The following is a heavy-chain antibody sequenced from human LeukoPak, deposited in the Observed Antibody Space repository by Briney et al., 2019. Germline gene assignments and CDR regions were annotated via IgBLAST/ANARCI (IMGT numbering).Heavy chain of an antibody. Sequence: GGSLRLSCAASGFTFSNYATSWVRQAPGKGLEWVSGISGSGGTTYYADSVKGRFTISRDNSKNTLYLQMNSLRAEDTAVYYCARAMMVVANLWGVFDYWGQGTLVTVSS. CDR1: GFTFSNYA. J-gene: IGHJ4*02. V-gene: IGHV3-23*01. D-gene: IGHD3-22*01. CDR2: ISGSGGTT. CDR3: ARAMMVVANLWGVFDY.